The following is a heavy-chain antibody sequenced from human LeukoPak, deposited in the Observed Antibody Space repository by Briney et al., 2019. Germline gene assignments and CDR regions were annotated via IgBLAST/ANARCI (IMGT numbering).Heavy chain of an antibody. CDR1: GYTFTGYY. Sequence: ASVKVSCKASGYTFTGYYMHWVRQAPGQGLEWMGRINPNSGGTNYAQKFQGRVTMTRDTSISTAYMELRSLRSDDTAVYYCARDRSRWLPIFDYYYYGMDVWGQGTTVTVSS. J-gene: IGHJ6*02. CDR2: INPNSGGT. V-gene: IGHV1-2*06. D-gene: IGHD3-9*01. CDR3: ARDRSRWLPIFDYYYYGMDV.